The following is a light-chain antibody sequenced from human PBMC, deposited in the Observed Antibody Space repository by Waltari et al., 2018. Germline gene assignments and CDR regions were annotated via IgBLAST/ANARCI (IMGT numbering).Light chain of an antibody. CDR1: SFDIGTYNF. Sequence: QSALTQPASVSGSPGQSITIPCTGTSFDIGTYNFASWYRQDPGKAHKLLIYEVTRRPSGVSDRFSGFKSANTASLTISGLQAEDEADYFCSSYAGSTTPVVFGGGTKLTVL. J-gene: IGLJ2*01. V-gene: IGLV2-23*02. CDR2: EVT. CDR3: SSYAGSTTPVV.